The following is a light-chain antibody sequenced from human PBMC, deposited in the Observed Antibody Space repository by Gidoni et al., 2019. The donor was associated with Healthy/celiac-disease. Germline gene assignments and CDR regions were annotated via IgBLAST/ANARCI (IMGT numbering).Light chain of an antibody. Sequence: DIQLTQSSCSLLASVGDRVTITFQARQDSSNYLHGYLQKPGKAPKLMIYDASNLKTGVPTRYRGSGSGTDFTFTISSLQPEDIATYDCQQHDNLPRMYTFGQGTKLEIK. V-gene: IGKV1-33*01. CDR3: QQHDNLPRMYT. J-gene: IGKJ2*01. CDR2: DAS. CDR1: QDSSNY.